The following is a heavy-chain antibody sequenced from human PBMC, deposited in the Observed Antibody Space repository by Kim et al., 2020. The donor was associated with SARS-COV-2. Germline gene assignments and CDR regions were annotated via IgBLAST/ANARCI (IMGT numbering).Heavy chain of an antibody. Sequence: GGSLRLSCAASGFTFSSYGMHWVRQAPGKGLEWVAVISYDGSNKYYADSVKGRFTISRDNSKNTLYLQMNSLRAEDTAVYYCAKDPRREQWLGGGYYYYYIGVWGKGTTVTVSS. CDR1: GFTFSSYG. J-gene: IGHJ6*03. CDR3: AKDPRREQWLGGGYYYYYIGV. D-gene: IGHD6-19*01. CDR2: ISYDGSNK. V-gene: IGHV3-30*18.